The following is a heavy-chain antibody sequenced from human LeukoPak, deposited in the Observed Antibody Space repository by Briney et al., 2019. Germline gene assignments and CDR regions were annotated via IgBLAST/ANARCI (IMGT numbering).Heavy chain of an antibody. CDR2: ISSSSTLI. CDR3: ASGYYYDSSGFQSHAFDI. V-gene: IGHV3-21*01. CDR1: GFTFNSYS. D-gene: IGHD3-22*01. Sequence: PGGSLRLSCAASGFTFNSYSMNWVPQAPGKGLEWVSSISSSSTLIYYADSMKGRFTISRDNAKNSLYLHMNSLRAEDTAVYYCASGYYYDSSGFQSHAFDIWGQGTMVTVSS. J-gene: IGHJ3*02.